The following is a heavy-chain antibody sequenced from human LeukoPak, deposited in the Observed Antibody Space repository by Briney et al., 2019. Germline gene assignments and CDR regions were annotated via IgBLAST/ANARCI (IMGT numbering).Heavy chain of an antibody. V-gene: IGHV3-7*01. J-gene: IGHJ4*02. CDR3: TRAFYSSSDY. Sequence: PGGSLRLSCAASGFTFSDYYMSWIRQAPGKGLEWVANINQDGSEKYYVDSVKGRFTVSRDNAEISLYLQMNSLRAEDTAIYYCTRAFYSSSDYWGQGTLVAVSS. D-gene: IGHD6-6*01. CDR1: GFTFSDYY. CDR2: INQDGSEK.